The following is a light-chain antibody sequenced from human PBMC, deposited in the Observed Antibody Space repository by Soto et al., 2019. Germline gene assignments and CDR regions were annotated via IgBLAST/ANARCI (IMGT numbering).Light chain of an antibody. CDR2: DNS. J-gene: IGLJ2*01. CDR3: QSYESSLSGSV. V-gene: IGLV1-40*01. Sequence: QSVLTQPPSVSGAPGQRVTISCTGSSSNIGAGYDVYWYQQLPGTAPKLLIYDNSNRPSGVPDRFSGSKSGTSASLAITGPQAEDEADYYYQSYESSLSGSVFGGGTKLTVL. CDR1: SSNIGAGYD.